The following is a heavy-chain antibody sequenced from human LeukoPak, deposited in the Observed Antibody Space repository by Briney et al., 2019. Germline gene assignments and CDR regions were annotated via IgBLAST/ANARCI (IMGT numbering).Heavy chain of an antibody. J-gene: IGHJ5*02. CDR3: SRAGGFGELYWFDP. D-gene: IGHD3-10*01. CDR2: IRSRAYGATT. V-gene: IGHV3-49*03. CDR1: GFTFGDYA. Sequence: GGSLRLSCTASGFTFGDYAVSWFRQTPGKGLEWVCFIRSRAYGATTEYAASVKGGFTISRDDSESIASLQMNSLKIEDTGVYYCSRAGGFGELYWFDPWGQGTLVTVSS.